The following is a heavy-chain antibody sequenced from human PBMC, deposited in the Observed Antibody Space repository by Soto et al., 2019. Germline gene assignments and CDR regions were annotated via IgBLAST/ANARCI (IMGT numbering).Heavy chain of an antibody. CDR3: ARRYGGNFDY. Sequence: ETLSLTCTVSGGSVSSGSYYWSWIRQPPGKGLEWIGYIYYSGSTNYNPSLKSRVTISVDTSKNQFSLKLSSVTAVDTAVYYCARRYGGNFDYWGQGTLVTVSS. D-gene: IGHD1-26*01. CDR1: GGSVSSGSYY. V-gene: IGHV4-61*01. CDR2: IYYSGST. J-gene: IGHJ4*02.